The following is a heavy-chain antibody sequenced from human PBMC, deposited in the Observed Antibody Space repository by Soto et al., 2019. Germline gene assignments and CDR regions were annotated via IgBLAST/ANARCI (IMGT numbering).Heavy chain of an antibody. CDR3: AGRVPYSSSLLGAFDI. V-gene: IGHV5-10-1*01. Sequence: SLKISCKGSGYSFTSYWISWVRQMPGKGLEWMGRIDSSDSYTNYSPSFQGHVTISADKSISTAYLQWSSLKASDTAMYYCAGRVPYSSSLLGAFDIWGQGTMVTVSS. CDR2: IDSSDSYT. J-gene: IGHJ3*02. D-gene: IGHD6-6*01. CDR1: GYSFTSYW.